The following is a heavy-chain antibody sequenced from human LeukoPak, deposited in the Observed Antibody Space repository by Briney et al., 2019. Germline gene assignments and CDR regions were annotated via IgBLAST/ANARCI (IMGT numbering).Heavy chain of an antibody. V-gene: IGHV7-4-1*02. Sequence: ASVKVSCKASGYTFTSNALGWVRQAPGQGLEWMGWINTNTGNPTYAQGFTGRFVFSLDTSVSTAYLQISSLKAEDTAVYYCARVRYNWNRRGWFDPWGQGTLVTVSS. D-gene: IGHD1-20*01. CDR1: GYTFTSNA. J-gene: IGHJ5*02. CDR2: INTNTGNP. CDR3: ARVRYNWNRRGWFDP.